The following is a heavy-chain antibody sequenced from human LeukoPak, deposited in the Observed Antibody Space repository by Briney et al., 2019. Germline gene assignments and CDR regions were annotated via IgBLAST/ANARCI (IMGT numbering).Heavy chain of an antibody. Sequence: LRLSCAASRFTXXSYWMSWVRQAPGKGLEWVANIKQDGSEKYYVDSVKGRFTISRDNAKNSLYLQLNSLRAEDTAVYYCARARGGYDFDYWGQGTLVTVSS. J-gene: IGHJ4*02. V-gene: IGHV3-7*03. CDR3: ARARGGYDFDY. D-gene: IGHD5-12*01. CDR2: IKQDGSEK. CDR1: RFTXXSYW.